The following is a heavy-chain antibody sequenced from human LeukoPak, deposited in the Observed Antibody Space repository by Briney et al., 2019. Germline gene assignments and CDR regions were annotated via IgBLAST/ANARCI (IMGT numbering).Heavy chain of an antibody. CDR2: IYSGGST. Sequence: GGSLRLSCAASGFTVSSNYMSWIRQAPGKGLEWVSVIYSGGSTYYADSVKGRFTISRDNSKNTLYLQMNSLRAEDTAVYYCARFWVWAFDIWGQGTMVTVSS. CDR3: ARFWVWAFDI. D-gene: IGHD3-16*01. J-gene: IGHJ3*02. V-gene: IGHV3-66*01. CDR1: GFTVSSNY.